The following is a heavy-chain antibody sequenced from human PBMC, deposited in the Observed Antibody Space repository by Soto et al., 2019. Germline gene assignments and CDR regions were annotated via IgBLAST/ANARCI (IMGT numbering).Heavy chain of an antibody. V-gene: IGHV4-31*03. CDR2: IYYSGST. Sequence: QVQLQESGPGLVKPSQTLSLTCTVSGGSISSGGYYWSWIRQHPGKGLEWIGSIYYSGSTYYNPSLKSRVTISVDASKNQFSLKLSSVTAADTAVYYCARGILGYCSGGSCAYYYYGMDVWGQGTTVTVSS. D-gene: IGHD2-15*01. J-gene: IGHJ6*02. CDR3: ARGILGYCSGGSCAYYYYGMDV. CDR1: GGSISSGGYY.